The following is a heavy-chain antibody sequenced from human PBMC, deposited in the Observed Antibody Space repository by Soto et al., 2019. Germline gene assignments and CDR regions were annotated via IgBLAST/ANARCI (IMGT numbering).Heavy chain of an antibody. CDR1: GYTFTSYY. CDR2: INPSGGST. J-gene: IGHJ3*02. V-gene: IGHV1-46*03. Sequence: QVQLVQSGAAVKKPGASVKVSCKASGYTFTSYYMHWVRQAPGQGLEWIGIINPSGGSTSYAQKFQGRVTMTRDPSTSTVDMELSSMRSEDTAVYYCARDRTTVTHGAFDIWGQGTMVTVSS. D-gene: IGHD4-17*01. CDR3: ARDRTTVTHGAFDI.